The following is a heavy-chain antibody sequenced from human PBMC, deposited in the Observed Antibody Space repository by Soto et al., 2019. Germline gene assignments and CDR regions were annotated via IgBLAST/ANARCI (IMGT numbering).Heavy chain of an antibody. Sequence: GGSLRLSCAASGFTFSNYAMNWVRQAPGKGLEWVSTVSGSGDSTYYADSVKGRFTISRDNSKNTLYLQMNSLRAEDTPVYYCARKQKEESCSGGTCPHFDYCGQGTLVTVSS. CDR2: VSGSGDST. CDR1: GFTFSNYA. D-gene: IGHD2-15*01. V-gene: IGHV3-23*01. J-gene: IGHJ4*02. CDR3: ARKQKEESCSGGTCPHFDY.